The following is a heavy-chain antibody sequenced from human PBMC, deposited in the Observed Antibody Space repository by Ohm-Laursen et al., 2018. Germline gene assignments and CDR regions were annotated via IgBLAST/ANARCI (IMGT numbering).Heavy chain of an antibody. CDR3: ARLPYDYVWGSYRFNWFDP. J-gene: IGHJ5*02. V-gene: IGHV3-7*01. CDR1: GFTFSSYW. CDR2: IKQDGSEK. Sequence: GSLRLSCAASGFTFSSYWMSWVRQAPGKGLEWVANIKQDGSEKYYVDSVKGRFTISRDNAKNSLYLQMNSLRAEDTAVYYFARLPYDYVWGSYRFNWFDPWGQGTLVTVSS. D-gene: IGHD3-16*02.